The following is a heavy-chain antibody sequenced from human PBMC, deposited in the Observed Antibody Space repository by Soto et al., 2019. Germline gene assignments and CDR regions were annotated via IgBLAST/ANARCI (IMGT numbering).Heavy chain of an antibody. V-gene: IGHV1-69*06. CDR1: GGSFGSVA. D-gene: IGHD6-19*01. Sequence: QVHLLQSGAEEKKPGSSVKVSCTASGGSFGSVAFNWVRQAPGQGLEWMGGIIPIFGAPTYAQRFQGRVTLSADKSTTTVFMELNSLRSEDTAVYYSANMRMAVGGTAPYSYDMDVWGQGTTVIVSS. J-gene: IGHJ6*02. CDR2: IIPIFGAP. CDR3: ANMRMAVGGTAPYSYDMDV.